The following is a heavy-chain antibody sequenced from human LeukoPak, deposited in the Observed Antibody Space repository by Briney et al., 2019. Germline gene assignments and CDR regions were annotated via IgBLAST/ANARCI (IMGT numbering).Heavy chain of an antibody. Sequence: PGGSLRLSCAASGFTFSSYAMHWVRQAPGKGLEWVAVISYDGSNKYYADSVKGRFTISRDNSKNTLYLQMNSLRAEDTAVYYCARENYGAHYFDYWGQGTLVTVSS. V-gene: IGHV3-30-3*01. J-gene: IGHJ4*02. CDR3: ARENYGAHYFDY. CDR1: GFTFSSYA. CDR2: ISYDGSNK. D-gene: IGHD1-7*01.